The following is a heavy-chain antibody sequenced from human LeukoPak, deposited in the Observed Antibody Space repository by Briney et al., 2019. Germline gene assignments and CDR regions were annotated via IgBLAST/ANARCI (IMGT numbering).Heavy chain of an antibody. D-gene: IGHD3-10*01. Sequence: GGSLRLSCAASGFTFDDYAMHWVRQAPGKGLEWVSGISWNSGHIGYADSVKGRFTISRDNAKNSLYLQMNSLRAGDTALYYCAKDRRHAVSGGYFDLWGRGTLVIVSS. CDR2: ISWNSGHI. J-gene: IGHJ2*01. CDR1: GFTFDDYA. CDR3: AKDRRHAVSGGYFDL. V-gene: IGHV3-9*01.